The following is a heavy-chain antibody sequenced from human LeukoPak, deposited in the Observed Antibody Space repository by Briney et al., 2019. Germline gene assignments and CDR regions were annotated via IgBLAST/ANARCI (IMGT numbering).Heavy chain of an antibody. CDR3: AREWSAFDI. J-gene: IGHJ3*02. CDR2: ITYSGYT. D-gene: IGHD2-8*01. CDR1: GFTFSSYS. V-gene: IGHV4-59*12. Sequence: PGGSLRLSCAASGFTFSSYSVNWIRQPPGKGLEWIGYITYSGYTNYHPSLKSRVTISVDTSKNQFSLKLNSVTAADTAVYYCAREWSAFDIWGQGTMVTVSS.